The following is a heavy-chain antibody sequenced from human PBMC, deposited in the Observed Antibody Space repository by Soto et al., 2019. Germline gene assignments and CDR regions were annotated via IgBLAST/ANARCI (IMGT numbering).Heavy chain of an antibody. Sequence: SETLSLTCAVSGFSISSGYFWGWIRQPPGKGPECLGSIYHSGTTYYNPSVKGRVTISVDTSKNQFSLKMSSVTAADTAVYYCARDSSGYYWFDPWGQGTLVTVSS. V-gene: IGHV4-38-2*02. D-gene: IGHD3-22*01. CDR1: GFSISSGYF. CDR3: ARDSSGYYWFDP. J-gene: IGHJ5*02. CDR2: IYHSGTT.